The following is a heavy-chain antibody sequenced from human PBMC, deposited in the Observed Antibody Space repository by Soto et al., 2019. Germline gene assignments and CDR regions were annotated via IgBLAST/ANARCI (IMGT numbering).Heavy chain of an antibody. J-gene: IGHJ4*02. Sequence: QVQLVQSRAEVKKPGSSVKVSCKASGGTFSRYSINWVRQAPGQGLEWMGEIIPIFGTANYAQKFQGRVTITADESTSTAYMELSSLRSEDTAVYYCARDGGRHSGGIDYWGQGTLVTVSS. D-gene: IGHD1-26*01. CDR3: ARDGGRHSGGIDY. CDR1: GGTFSRYS. CDR2: IIPIFGTA. V-gene: IGHV1-69*01.